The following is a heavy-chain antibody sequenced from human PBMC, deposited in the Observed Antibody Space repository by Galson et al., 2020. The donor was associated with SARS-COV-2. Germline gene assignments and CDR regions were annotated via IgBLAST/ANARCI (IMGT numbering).Heavy chain of an antibody. V-gene: IGHV4-34*01. Sequence: SETLSLTCAVYAGSFSGYYWSWIRQPSGKGLEWIGEINHSGSTNYNPSLKSRVTISVDTSKNQFSLKLSSVTAADTAVYYCARGEVGATTGPKNPDYFDYWGQGTLVTVSS. CDR3: ARGEVGATTGPKNPDYFDY. CDR2: INHSGST. D-gene: IGHD1-26*01. CDR1: AGSFSGYY. J-gene: IGHJ4*02.